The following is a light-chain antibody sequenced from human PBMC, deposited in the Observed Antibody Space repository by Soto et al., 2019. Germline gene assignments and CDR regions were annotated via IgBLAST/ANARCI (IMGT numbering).Light chain of an antibody. CDR3: SSYSSASTRV. CDR2: DVT. V-gene: IGLV2-14*03. CDR1: SSDVGGYNY. Sequence: QSALTQPASVSGSPGQSIAISCTGTSSDVGGYNYVSWYQQHPGKALKLMICDVTNRPSGVSNRFSGSKSGNTASLTISGLQAEDEADYYCSSYSSASTRVFGTGTKLTVL. J-gene: IGLJ1*01.